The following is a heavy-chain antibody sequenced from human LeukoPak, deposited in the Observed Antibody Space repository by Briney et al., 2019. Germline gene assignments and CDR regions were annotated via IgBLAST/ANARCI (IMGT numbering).Heavy chain of an antibody. V-gene: IGHV3-9*01. CDR3: AKTIAAAGDYDAFDI. CDR2: ISWNSGSI. CDR1: GFTFDDYA. D-gene: IGHD6-13*01. J-gene: IGHJ3*02. Sequence: GRSLRLSCAASGFTFDDYAMHWVRQAPGKGLEWVSGISWNSGSIGYADSVKGRFTISRDNAKNSLYLQMNSLRAEDTALYYCAKTIAAAGDYDAFDIWGQGTMVTVSS.